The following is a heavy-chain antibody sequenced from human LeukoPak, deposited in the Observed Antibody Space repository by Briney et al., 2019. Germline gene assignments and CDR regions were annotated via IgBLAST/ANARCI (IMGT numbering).Heavy chain of an antibody. Sequence: GGSLRLSCAASGFTFTSYSMNWVRQAPGKGLEWVSSISSSSSYIYYADSVKGRFTISRDNAKNSLYLQMNSLRAEDTAVYYCARPGGATGGPYYYDMDVWGKGTTVTVSS. CDR3: ARPGGATGGPYYYDMDV. V-gene: IGHV3-21*01. CDR1: GFTFTSYS. CDR2: ISSSSSYI. J-gene: IGHJ6*03. D-gene: IGHD1-26*01.